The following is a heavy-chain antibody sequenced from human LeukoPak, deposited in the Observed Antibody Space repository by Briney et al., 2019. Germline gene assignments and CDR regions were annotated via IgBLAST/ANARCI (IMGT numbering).Heavy chain of an antibody. Sequence: GGSLRLSCGASGFSFSSYAMSWVRQAPGKGLEWVSVISGSGSNTYYADSVKGRFTISRDNSKNTLYLQMNSLRAEDTAVYYCARGSSSSLNDAFDIWGQGTMVTVSS. CDR1: GFSFSSYA. CDR3: ARGSSSSLNDAFDI. V-gene: IGHV3-23*01. CDR2: ISGSGSNT. D-gene: IGHD6-13*01. J-gene: IGHJ3*02.